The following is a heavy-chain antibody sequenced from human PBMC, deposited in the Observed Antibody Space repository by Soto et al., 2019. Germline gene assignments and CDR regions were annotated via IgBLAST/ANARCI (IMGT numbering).Heavy chain of an antibody. V-gene: IGHV3-23*01. D-gene: IGHD1-7*01. CDR1: GLTFSHYG. CDR3: AKEALELEGSFDY. CDR2: ITSGGRA. Sequence: GGSLRLSCAASGLTFSHYGMTWVRQAPGKGLEWVSIITSGGRAYYTDSVKGRFTISRDNSKNTLYLQMSSLRVDDTAVYYCAKEALELEGSFDYWGQGTLVTVSS. J-gene: IGHJ4*02.